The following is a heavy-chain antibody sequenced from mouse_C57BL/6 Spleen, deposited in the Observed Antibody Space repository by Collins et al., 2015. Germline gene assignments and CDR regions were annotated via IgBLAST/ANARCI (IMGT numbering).Heavy chain of an antibody. J-gene: IGHJ3*01. CDR1: GIDFSRYW. CDR2: INPDSRTI. V-gene: IGHV4-1*01. Sequence: EVKLLQSGGGLVQPGGSLKLSCEASGIDFSRYWMSWARRAPGKGLEWIGEINPDSRTINYAPSLKDKFIISRDNAKNTLYLQMSKVRSEDTALYYCARLGYYGWFAYWGQGTLVTVSA. CDR3: ARLGYYGWFAY. D-gene: IGHD2-3*01.